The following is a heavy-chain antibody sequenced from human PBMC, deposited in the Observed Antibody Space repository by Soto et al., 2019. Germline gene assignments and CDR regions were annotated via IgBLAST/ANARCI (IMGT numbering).Heavy chain of an antibody. D-gene: IGHD1-1*01. CDR2: IIPVFGTA. CDR3: ARDKARVPIGGTSYYGIDV. CDR1: GGSFSTSA. V-gene: IGHV1-69*12. Sequence: QVQLVQSGAEVMQPGSSVRVSCKTSGGSFSTSAISWVRQAPGQGLEWMGGIIPVFGTADYTQKFQARVTIPAAESRTPAYMELRGLRSEDTAVYFCARDKARVPIGGTSYYGIDVWGQGTTVTVSS. J-gene: IGHJ6*02.